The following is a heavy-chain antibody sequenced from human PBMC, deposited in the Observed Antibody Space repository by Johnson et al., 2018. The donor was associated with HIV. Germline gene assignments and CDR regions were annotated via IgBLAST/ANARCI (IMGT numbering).Heavy chain of an antibody. CDR1: GFTFSSYG. D-gene: IGHD3-10*01. J-gene: IGHJ3*02. CDR3: ARDSGVDAFDI. CDR2: IRYDGGNK. Sequence: QVQLVESGGGVVQPGGSLRLSCAASGFTFSSYGMHWVRQAPGKGLEWVAFIRYDGGNKYYADSVRGRFTISRDNSKNPLYLQMNSLRADDTAVYYRARDSGVDAFDIWGQGTMVTVSS. V-gene: IGHV3-30*02.